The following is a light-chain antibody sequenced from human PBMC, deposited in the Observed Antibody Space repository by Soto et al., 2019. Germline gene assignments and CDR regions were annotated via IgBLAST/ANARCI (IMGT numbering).Light chain of an antibody. Sequence: DLQMTQSPSSLSASVGDRVTITCRASQTINSYLNWYQQKPGKAPKLLIYAASSLQSGVPSRFSGSESGTDFTLTITSLQPEDFATYYCQQSYSRPLTFGGGTKVEIK. V-gene: IGKV1-39*01. J-gene: IGKJ4*01. CDR2: AAS. CDR1: QTINSY. CDR3: QQSYSRPLT.